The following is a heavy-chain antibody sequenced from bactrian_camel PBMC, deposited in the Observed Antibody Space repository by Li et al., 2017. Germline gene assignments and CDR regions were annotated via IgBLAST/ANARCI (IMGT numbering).Heavy chain of an antibody. V-gene: IGHV3S40*01. CDR1: GITFAKHD. Sequence: DVQLVESGGGSVQAGGSLRLSCTASGITFAKHDMSWIRQAPGKGLEWVSGIDTDHGGGATYYADSVKGRFTLSKDNAKNTLYLQMNSLKSEDTALYYCAHSQGGGSWYTSADFGYWGQGTQVTVS. CDR3: AHSQGGGSWYTSADFGY. J-gene: IGHJ6*01. CDR2: IDTDHGGGAT. D-gene: IGHD6*01.